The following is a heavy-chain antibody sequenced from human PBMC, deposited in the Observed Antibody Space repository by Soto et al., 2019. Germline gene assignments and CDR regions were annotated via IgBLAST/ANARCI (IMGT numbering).Heavy chain of an antibody. D-gene: IGHD6-25*01. CDR1: GYTFTNYD. J-gene: IGHJ5*02. Sequence: QVQLVQSGAEVKKPGASVRVSCKTSGYTFTNYDIMWVRRVAGQGLEWMGWVNPNSGNTGYAQKFQDRVTMTRDRFINTAYMELRSLTYEDTAVYYCARGRRANFAPWGQGTLVTVSS. V-gene: IGHV1-8*01. CDR3: ARGRRANFAP. CDR2: VNPNSGNT.